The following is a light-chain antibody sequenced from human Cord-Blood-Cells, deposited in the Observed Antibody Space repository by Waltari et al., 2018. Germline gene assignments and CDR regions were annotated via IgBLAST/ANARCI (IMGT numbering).Light chain of an antibody. Sequence: QSALPQPPSASGPPGHPATIPCTGTSSDVGGYTLVPWYQQHPGKAPKLMIYEVSKRPSGVPDRFSGSKSGNTASLTVSGLQAEDEADYYCSSYAGSNNLVFGGGTKLTVL. V-gene: IGLV2-8*01. CDR2: EVS. CDR1: SSDVGGYTL. J-gene: IGLJ2*01. CDR3: SSYAGSNNLV.